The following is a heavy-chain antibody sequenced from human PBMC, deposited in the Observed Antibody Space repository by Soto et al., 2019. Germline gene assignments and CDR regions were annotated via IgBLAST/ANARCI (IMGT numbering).Heavy chain of an antibody. D-gene: IGHD6-13*01. CDR3: ARSTADTYYYYYGMDV. J-gene: IGHJ6*02. CDR1: GGSISSSNW. CDR2: IYHSGST. V-gene: IGHV4-4*02. Sequence: LETLSLTCAVSGGSISSSNWRSWVRQPPGKGLEWIGEIYHSGSTNYNPSLKSRVTISVDKSKNQFSLKLSSVTAADTAVYYCARSTADTYYYYYGMDVWGQGTTVS.